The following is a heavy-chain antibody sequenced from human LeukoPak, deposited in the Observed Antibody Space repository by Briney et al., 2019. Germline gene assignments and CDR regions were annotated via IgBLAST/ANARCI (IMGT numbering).Heavy chain of an antibody. CDR2: VSWNSGTI. CDR3: AKSYSSSSRYQPFDY. V-gene: IGHV3-9*01. D-gene: IGHD6-6*01. J-gene: IGHJ4*02. CDR1: GFTFDDYA. Sequence: GGSLRLSCAASGFTFDDYAMHWVRQVPGKDLEWVSGVSWNSGTIGYADSVKGRFTISRDNAKNSLYLQMNSLRAEDTALYYCAKSYSSSSRYQPFDYWGQGTLVTVSS.